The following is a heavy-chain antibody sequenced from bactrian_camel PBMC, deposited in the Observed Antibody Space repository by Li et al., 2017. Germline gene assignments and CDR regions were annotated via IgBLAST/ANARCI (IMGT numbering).Heavy chain of an antibody. CDR3: AAREPQYGCGLTRRSFKY. D-gene: IGHD5*01. J-gene: IGHJ4*01. CDR2: IYAGGRYT. CDR1: GIIYGTHC. Sequence: HVQLVESGGGSVQAGGSLRLSCVASGIIYGTHCMGWFRQLPGKEHEAVATIYAGGRYTYYADSVKGRFTISQDNAKNAVYLQMNSLKPEDTAMYYCAAREPQYGCGLTRRSFKYWGQGTQVTVS. V-gene: IGHV3S54*01.